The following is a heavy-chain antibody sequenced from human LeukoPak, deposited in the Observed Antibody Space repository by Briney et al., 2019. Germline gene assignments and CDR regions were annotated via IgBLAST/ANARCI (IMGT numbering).Heavy chain of an antibody. J-gene: IGHJ4*02. V-gene: IGHV4-59*11. D-gene: IGHD1-26*01. CDR1: GVPISSHY. Sequence: PSETLSLTCTVSGVPISSHYWSWIRQPPGKGLEGIGYIYYSGSTNYNPSLKSRVTISVDTSKNQFSLKLSSVTAAGTAVYYCAREAAGSYYFDYWGQGTLVTVSS. CDR3: AREAAGSYYFDY. CDR2: IYYSGST.